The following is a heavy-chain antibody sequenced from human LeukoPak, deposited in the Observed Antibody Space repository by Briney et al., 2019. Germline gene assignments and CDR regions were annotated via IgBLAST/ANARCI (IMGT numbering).Heavy chain of an antibody. CDR1: GFTFSDYI. Sequence: GGSLRLSCAASGFTFSDYIINWVRQAPGKGLEWISYISSSGGTIYYADSVRGRFTISRDKTDNSLFLQMSSLRAEDTAVYYCARERRQWQPFDIWGQGTMVTVSS. J-gene: IGHJ3*02. CDR3: ARERRQWQPFDI. CDR2: ISSSGGTI. D-gene: IGHD6-19*01. V-gene: IGHV3-48*01.